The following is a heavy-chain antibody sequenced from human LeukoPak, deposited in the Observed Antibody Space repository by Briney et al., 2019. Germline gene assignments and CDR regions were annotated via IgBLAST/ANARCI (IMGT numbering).Heavy chain of an antibody. V-gene: IGHV3-11*01. CDR2: ISSSGSTI. D-gene: IGHD5-24*01. CDR3: ARGGYMHAFDI. CDR1: GLPLSVYY. J-gene: IGHJ3*02. Sequence: GGPVRLLCAASGLPLSVYYMSWLRHSPGEGLVWVAYISSSGSTIYYSASVKGRFTTSRDNTKNSLHLQMNSLRAEETAVHYCARGGYMHAFDIWGQGTMVTVSS.